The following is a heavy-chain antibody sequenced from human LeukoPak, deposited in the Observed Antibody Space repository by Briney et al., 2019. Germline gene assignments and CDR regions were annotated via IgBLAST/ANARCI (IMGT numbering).Heavy chain of an antibody. CDR3: ARDKLTAATGWYFDL. CDR2: IIEDGALR. Sequence: GGSLRLSCAASGFTFSGYWMTWARQAPGKGLEWVANIIEDGALRYYVDSVKGRFTISRDNTKKSLYLQMNSLRAEDTAVYYCARDKLTAATGWYFDLWGRGTLVTVSS. J-gene: IGHJ2*01. CDR1: GFTFSGYW. D-gene: IGHD6-25*01. V-gene: IGHV3-7*01.